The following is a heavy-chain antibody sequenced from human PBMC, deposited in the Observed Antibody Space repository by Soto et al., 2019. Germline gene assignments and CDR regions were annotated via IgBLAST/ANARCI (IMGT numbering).Heavy chain of an antibody. CDR3: AKVDYGSGSFDI. CDR2: INPSGGNT. J-gene: IGHJ3*02. V-gene: IGHV1-46*01. Sequence: ASVKVSCKASGYTFTSYYMRWVRQAPGQGLEWMGIINPSGGNTNYAQKLQGRVTMTTDTSTSTAYMELRSLRSDDTAVYYCAKVDYGSGSFDIWGQGTMVTVSS. CDR1: GYTFTSYY. D-gene: IGHD3-10*01.